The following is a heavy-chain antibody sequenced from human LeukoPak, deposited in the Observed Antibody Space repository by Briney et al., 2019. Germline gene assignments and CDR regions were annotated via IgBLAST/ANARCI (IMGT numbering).Heavy chain of an antibody. Sequence: GGSLRLSCEASGFTFKNAWMIWVRQAPGKGPEWVGRIKSTRDGGATEYAAPVKGRFTISRDDSKNTLFLQVNSLKIEDTAVYYCTTVTLRPVGLWGQGTLVTVSS. D-gene: IGHD3-10*01. J-gene: IGHJ4*02. CDR3: TTVTLRPVGL. CDR2: IKSTRDGGAT. CDR1: GFTFKNAW. V-gene: IGHV3-15*05.